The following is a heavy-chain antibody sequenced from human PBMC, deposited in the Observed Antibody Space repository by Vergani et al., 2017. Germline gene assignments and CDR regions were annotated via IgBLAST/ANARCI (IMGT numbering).Heavy chain of an antibody. CDR3: AGEPWYSSSSNFDY. CDR2: ISYDGSNK. D-gene: IGHD6-6*01. V-gene: IGHV3-30-3*01. J-gene: IGHJ4*02. CDR1: GFTFSSYA. Sequence: QVQLVESGGGVVQPGRSLRLSCAASGFTFSSYAMHWVRQAPGKGLEWVAVISYDGSNKYYADSVKGRFTISRDNSKNTLYLQMNSLRAEDTAVYYCAGEPWYSSSSNFDYWGQGTLVTVSS.